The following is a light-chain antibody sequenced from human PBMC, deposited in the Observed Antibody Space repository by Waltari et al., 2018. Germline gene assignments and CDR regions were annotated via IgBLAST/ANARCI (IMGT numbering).Light chain of an antibody. J-gene: IGLJ3*02. CDR1: VLAKNS. CDR3: YSAADNTWV. CDR2: NDT. Sequence: SYELTQPSSVSVSPVQSPRIACSGDVLAKNSARWFQRKPGQAPVILLYNDTERASEIPERFSGSKSGTTVTLTISGAQVEDEADYHCYSAADNTWVFGGGTKLTVL. V-gene: IGLV3-27*01.